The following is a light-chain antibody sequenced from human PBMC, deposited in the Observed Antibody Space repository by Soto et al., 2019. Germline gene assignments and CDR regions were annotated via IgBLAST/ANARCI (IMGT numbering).Light chain of an antibody. V-gene: IGKV3-15*01. Sequence: EIVMTQSPATLSVSPGERATLSCRASQSVSSNLAWYQQKPGQAPRLLIYGASTRATGIPARFSGSGSGTAFTLTISSLQSEDFAVYYCQHEFTFGPGTKVDIK. CDR2: GAS. CDR1: QSVSSN. CDR3: QHEFT. J-gene: IGKJ3*01.